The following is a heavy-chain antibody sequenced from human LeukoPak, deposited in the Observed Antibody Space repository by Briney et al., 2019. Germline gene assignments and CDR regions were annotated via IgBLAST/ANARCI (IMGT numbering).Heavy chain of an antibody. CDR1: GFTFSTFA. CDR2: IFPSGGEI. J-gene: IGHJ3*02. Sequence: GGSLRLSCAASGFTFSTFAMIWVRQPPGKGLEWVSSIFPSGGEIHYADSVRGRFTLSRDNSKNMLYLQMNSLRTEDTAVYYCAKGIGLANDAFDIWGQGTMVTVSS. D-gene: IGHD1-26*01. CDR3: AKGIGLANDAFDI. V-gene: IGHV3-23*01.